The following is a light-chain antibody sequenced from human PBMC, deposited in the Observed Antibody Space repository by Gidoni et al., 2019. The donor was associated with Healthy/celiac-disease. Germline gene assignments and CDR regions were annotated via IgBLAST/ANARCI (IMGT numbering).Light chain of an antibody. CDR3: QQRSNWPPGT. CDR1: QGVSSY. Sequence: VLPQLQATLSSSPGERATLSCRASQGVSSYLAWYQQKPGQAPRLLIYDASNWATGIPARFSGSGSGTDFTLTISSLEPEDFAVYYCQQRSNWPPGTFGPGTKVDIK. V-gene: IGKV3-11*01. J-gene: IGKJ3*01. CDR2: DAS.